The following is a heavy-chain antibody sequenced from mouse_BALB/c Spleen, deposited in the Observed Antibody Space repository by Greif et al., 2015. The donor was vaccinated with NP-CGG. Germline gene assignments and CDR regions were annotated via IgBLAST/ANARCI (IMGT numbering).Heavy chain of an antibody. D-gene: IGHD3-1*01. CDR1: GFNIKDTY. Sequence: EVQLQQSGAELVKPGASVKLSRTASGFNIKDTYMHWVKQRPEQGLELIGRIDPANGNTKYDPKFQGKATITADTSSNTAYLQLSSLTSEDTAVYYCARARPYYAMDYWGQGTSATVSS. CDR3: ARARPYYAMDY. CDR2: IDPANGNT. V-gene: IGHV14-3*02. J-gene: IGHJ4*01.